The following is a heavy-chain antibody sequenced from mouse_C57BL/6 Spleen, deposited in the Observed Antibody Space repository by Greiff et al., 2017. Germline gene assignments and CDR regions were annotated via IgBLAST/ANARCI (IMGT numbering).Heavy chain of an antibody. J-gene: IGHJ2*01. CDR2: INPSTSGT. Sequence: QVQLQQPGAELVKPGASVKLSCKASGYTFTSYWMHWVKQRPVQGLEWIGKINPSTSGTNYNQKFKDKATLTVDKSSSTAYMQLSSLTSEDSAVYYCAICDINDGYYIDYWGQGTTLTVSS. CDR1: GYTFTSYW. V-gene: IGHV1-74*01. D-gene: IGHD1-2*01. CDR3: AICDINDGYYIDY.